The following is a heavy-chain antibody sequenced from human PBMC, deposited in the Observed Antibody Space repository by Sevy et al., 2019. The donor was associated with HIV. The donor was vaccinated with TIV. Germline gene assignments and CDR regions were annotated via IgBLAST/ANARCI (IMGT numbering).Heavy chain of an antibody. V-gene: IGHV3-30-3*01. D-gene: IGHD2-21*01. CDR1: GFTFRSYA. CDR3: ARDQPAYNYGPGGY. J-gene: IGHJ4*02. Sequence: GGSLRLSCAGSGFTFRSYAIHWVRQAPGRGLEWVAVISYDGNKKYYADSVKGRFTISRDDSKNTLFLQMSSLTTEDTALYYCARDQPAYNYGPGGYWGQGTLVTVSS. CDR2: ISYDGNKK.